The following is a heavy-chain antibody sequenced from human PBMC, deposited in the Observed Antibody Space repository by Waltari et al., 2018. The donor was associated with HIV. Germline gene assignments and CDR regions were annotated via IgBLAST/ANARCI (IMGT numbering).Heavy chain of an antibody. V-gene: IGHV4-59*01. D-gene: IGHD3-22*01. Sequence: QVQLQESGPGLVKPSETLSLTCSVSGGSISDSFWSWIRLPPGKGLEWVGHVYSTGNAKYNPSLQSRVAISVDTSKSQFSLRLTSVTAADTAVYFCARVKAYYYDNSGFYFFDYWGQGTLVTVSS. CDR2: VYSTGNA. J-gene: IGHJ4*02. CDR3: ARVKAYYYDNSGFYFFDY. CDR1: GGSISDSF.